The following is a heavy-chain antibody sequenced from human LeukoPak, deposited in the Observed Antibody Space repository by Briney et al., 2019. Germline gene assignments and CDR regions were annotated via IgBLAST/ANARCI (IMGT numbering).Heavy chain of an antibody. J-gene: IGHJ4*02. CDR3: AKVGVIVVVVAAARD. Sequence: GGSLRLSCAASGFTFSSYDMHWVRQAPGKGLEWVTVIWYDGSNKYYADSVKGRFTISRDNPKNTLYLQMNSLRAEDTAVYYCAKVGVIVVVVAAARDWGQGTLVTVSS. V-gene: IGHV3-33*06. CDR2: IWYDGSNK. CDR1: GFTFSSYD. D-gene: IGHD2-15*01.